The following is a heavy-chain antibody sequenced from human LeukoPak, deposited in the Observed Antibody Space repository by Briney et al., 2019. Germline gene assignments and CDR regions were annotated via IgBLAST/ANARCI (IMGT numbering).Heavy chain of an antibody. CDR2: ISYSGNT. CDR3: ARGLFGSLYGYYYYYMDV. J-gene: IGHJ6*03. V-gene: IGHV4-39*07. Sequence: PSETLSLTCTVSGGSISSTSYYWGWIRQPPGKGLEWIGSISYSGNTYYNPSLKSRVIISVDTSKNQFSLNLTSVTAADTAVYYCARGLFGSLYGYYYYYMDVWGKGTTVTVSS. CDR1: GGSISSTSYY. D-gene: IGHD3-10*02.